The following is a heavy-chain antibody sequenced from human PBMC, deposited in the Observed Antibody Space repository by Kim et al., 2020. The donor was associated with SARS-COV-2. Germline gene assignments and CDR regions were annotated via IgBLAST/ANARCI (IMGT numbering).Heavy chain of an antibody. V-gene: IGHV3-15*01. J-gene: IGHJ4*02. CDR3: TTHGDWNAEH. CDR1: GFTFRNAW. D-gene: IGHD1-1*01. CDR2: IKSEADGGTK. Sequence: GGSLRLSCAASGFTFRNAWMSWVRQAPGKGLEWVGRIKSEADGGTKDYAAPVRGRFAISREDSQNTLFLQMNSLLTEDTAVYYCTTHGDWNAEHWGQGTLVNVSS.